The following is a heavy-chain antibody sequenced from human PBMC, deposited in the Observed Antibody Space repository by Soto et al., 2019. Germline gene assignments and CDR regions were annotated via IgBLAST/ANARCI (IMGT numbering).Heavy chain of an antibody. V-gene: IGHV1-18*01. D-gene: IGHD5-12*01. CDR1: RDSFTTYG. Sequence: ASVKVSCKTWRDSFTTYGISWLRHAPGQGLEWMGWTSSNNGKTKYAQKFQGRVTMTTDKSTNTVHMELRSLRSGDTAVYYCARTSVAQSEDYFDYWGQGTLVTVSS. CDR3: ARTSVAQSEDYFDY. J-gene: IGHJ4*02. CDR2: TSSNNGKT.